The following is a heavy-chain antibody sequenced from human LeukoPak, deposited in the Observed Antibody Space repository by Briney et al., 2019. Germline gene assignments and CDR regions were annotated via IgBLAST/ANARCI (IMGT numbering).Heavy chain of an antibody. V-gene: IGHV3-9*01. Sequence: GGSLRLSCAGSGFTFINYGMIWVRQAPGKGLEWVSGISWNSGSIGYADSVKGRFTISRDNAKNSLYLQMNSLRAEDTALYYCAKDINYSGSVGAAFDIWGQGTMVTVSS. CDR2: ISWNSGSI. J-gene: IGHJ3*02. CDR1: GFTFINYG. D-gene: IGHD1-26*01. CDR3: AKDINYSGSVGAAFDI.